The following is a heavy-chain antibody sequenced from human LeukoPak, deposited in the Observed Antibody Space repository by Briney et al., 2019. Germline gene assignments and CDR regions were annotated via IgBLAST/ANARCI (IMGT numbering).Heavy chain of an antibody. D-gene: IGHD3-10*01. Sequence: PGGSLRLSCSASGFTFSSYAMSWVRQAPGKGLEWVSASGSGGSTYYADSVRGRFTISRDNSKNTLYLQMNSLRAEDTAVYYCAKARPGTFDAFDIWGQGTMVTVSS. J-gene: IGHJ3*02. CDR2: SGSGGST. CDR1: GFTFSSYA. V-gene: IGHV3-23*01. CDR3: AKARPGTFDAFDI.